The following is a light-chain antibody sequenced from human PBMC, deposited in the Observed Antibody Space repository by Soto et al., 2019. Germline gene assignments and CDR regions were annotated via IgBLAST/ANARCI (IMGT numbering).Light chain of an antibody. J-gene: IGKJ1*01. Sequence: EIVLTHSKATLSSSPVERAPIXCPASQSVSSYLAWYQQKPGQAPRLLIYDASNRATGVPARFSGSGSGTDFTLTIYSLEPEDFAVYYCQQRSNWPPLTFGQGTKVDIK. CDR3: QQRSNWPPLT. CDR1: QSVSSY. CDR2: DAS. V-gene: IGKV3-11*01.